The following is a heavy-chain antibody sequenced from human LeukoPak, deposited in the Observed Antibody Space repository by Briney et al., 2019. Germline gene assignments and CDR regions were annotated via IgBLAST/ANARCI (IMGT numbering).Heavy chain of an antibody. CDR3: ARMVRGRRRYYFDY. J-gene: IGHJ4*02. D-gene: IGHD3-10*01. CDR1: GFTFSSYS. CDR2: ISSSSSYI. V-gene: IGHV3-21*01. Sequence: GGSLRLSCADSGFTFSSYSMRWVRQAPGKGLEWVSSISSSSSYIYYADSVKGRFTISRDNAKNSLYLQMNSLRAEDTAVYYCARMVRGRRRYYFDYWGQGTLVTVSS.